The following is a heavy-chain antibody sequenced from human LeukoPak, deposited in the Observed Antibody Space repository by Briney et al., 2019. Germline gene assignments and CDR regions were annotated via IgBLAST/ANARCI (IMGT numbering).Heavy chain of an antibody. CDR1: GYSFTSYW. CDR3: ARRGYCSGGSCYYFDY. Sequence: GESLKISCKGSGYSFTSYWIGWVRQMPGKGLEWMGIIYPGDSDTRYSPSFQGQVAISADKSISTAYLQWSSLKASDTAMYYCARRGYCSGGSCYYFDYWGQGTLVTVSS. CDR2: IYPGDSDT. V-gene: IGHV5-51*01. D-gene: IGHD2-15*01. J-gene: IGHJ4*02.